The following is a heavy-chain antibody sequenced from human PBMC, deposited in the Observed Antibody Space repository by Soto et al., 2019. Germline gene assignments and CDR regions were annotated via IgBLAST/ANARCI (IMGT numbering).Heavy chain of an antibody. CDR2: INPNTGDT. Sequence: ASVKVSCKASGYTLTDYHIHWVRQAPGQGLEWMGWINPNTGDTKYPQKFQGRVTMTRDTSIRTAYMELSSLTSDDTAVYFCAREGEFDFWSAYNKYDGMDVWGQGTTVTVSS. CDR3: AREGEFDFWSAYNKYDGMDV. V-gene: IGHV1-2*02. J-gene: IGHJ6*02. CDR1: GYTLTDYH. D-gene: IGHD3-3*01.